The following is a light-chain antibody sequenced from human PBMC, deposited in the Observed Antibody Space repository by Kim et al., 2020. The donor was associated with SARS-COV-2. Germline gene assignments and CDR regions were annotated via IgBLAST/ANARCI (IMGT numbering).Light chain of an antibody. V-gene: IGKV1-27*01. CDR3: QYNNSAPFT. J-gene: IGKJ3*01. CDR2: AAS. Sequence: EIQMTQSPSSLSASGGDRLTLTCRASQGISNYLAWYQQKPGKVPKLLIYAASTLQSGVPSRFSGSGSGTDFTLTISSLQPEDVAYYYCQYNNSAPFTFGRGTKVDIK. CDR1: QGISNY.